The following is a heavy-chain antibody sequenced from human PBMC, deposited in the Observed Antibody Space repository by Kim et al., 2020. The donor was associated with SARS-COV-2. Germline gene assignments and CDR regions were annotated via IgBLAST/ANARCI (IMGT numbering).Heavy chain of an antibody. CDR3: ASRSIAVAEGYAFYI. J-gene: IGHJ3*02. CDR2: IYYSGST. D-gene: IGHD6-19*01. CDR1: GGSISSYY. Sequence: SETLSLTFTVSGGSISSYYWSWIRQPPGKGLEWIGYIYYSGSTNYNPSLKSRVTISVDTSKNQFSLKLSSVTAADTAVYYCASRSIAVAEGYAFYIWGQGTMVTVSS. V-gene: IGHV4-59*08.